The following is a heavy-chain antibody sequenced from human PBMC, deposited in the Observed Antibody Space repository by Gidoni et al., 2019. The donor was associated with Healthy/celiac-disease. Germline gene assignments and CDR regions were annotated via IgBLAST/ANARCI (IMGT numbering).Heavy chain of an antibody. J-gene: IGHJ4*02. CDR3: ATGPVTHYDY. D-gene: IGHD3-3*02. CDR2: KKQDESEK. V-gene: IGHV3-7*01. CDR1: GLTFSNYW. Sequence: EVQLVESGGGLVQPGGSLRLSCVAPGLTFSNYWMSWVRQAPGKGLEWVANKKQDESEKNYVDFVKGRFTVSRDNAKNSLYLQMNSRRAEDTAVYYCATGPVTHYDYWGQGTLVTVSS.